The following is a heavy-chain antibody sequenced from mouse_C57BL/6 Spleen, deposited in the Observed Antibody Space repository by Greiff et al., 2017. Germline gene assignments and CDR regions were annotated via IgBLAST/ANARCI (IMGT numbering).Heavy chain of an antibody. Sequence: QVQLQESGPELVKPGASVKISCKASGYAFSSSWMNWVKQRPGKGLEWIGRIYPGEGDTNYNGKFKGKATLTADKSSSTSYMQLSSLTSEDSAVYFCASYDYVYYFDYWGQGTTLTVSS. CDR3: ASYDYVYYFDY. CDR2: IYPGEGDT. CDR1: GYAFSSSW. J-gene: IGHJ2*01. D-gene: IGHD2-4*01. V-gene: IGHV1-82*01.